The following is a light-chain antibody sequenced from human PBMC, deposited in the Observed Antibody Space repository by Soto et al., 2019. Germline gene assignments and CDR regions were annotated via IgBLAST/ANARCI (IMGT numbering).Light chain of an antibody. Sequence: DIVMTQSPDSLAVSLGERATINCKSSQRVFYSSNNKNYLAWYQQKPGQPPKLLIYWASIRESGVPDRFSGSGSGTDLTLTISSLQAEDVAVYSCKQYYSPPYTFGQGTKLEIK. J-gene: IGKJ2*01. CDR1: QRVFYSSNNKNY. CDR2: WAS. V-gene: IGKV4-1*01. CDR3: KQYYSPPYT.